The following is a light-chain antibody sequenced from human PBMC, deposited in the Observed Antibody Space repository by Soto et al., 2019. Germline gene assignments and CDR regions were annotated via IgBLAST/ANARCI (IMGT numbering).Light chain of an antibody. J-gene: IGKJ1*01. Sequence: DIPMTQSPPTLSASVGDRVTITCRASQSISSWLAWYQQKPGKAPKLLIYKASSLESGVPSRFSGSGSGTEFTLTISSLQPDDFETYYCQQYNSFPTFGQGTKVEIK. CDR3: QQYNSFPT. V-gene: IGKV1-5*03. CDR1: QSISSW. CDR2: KAS.